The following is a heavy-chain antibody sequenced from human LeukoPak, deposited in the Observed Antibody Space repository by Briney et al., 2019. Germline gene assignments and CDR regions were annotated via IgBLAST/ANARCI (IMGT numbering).Heavy chain of an antibody. CDR3: ARGGWGTYDPGNLDF. CDR2: IYSGGST. V-gene: IGHV3-NL1*01. CDR1: GFTFSNYG. Sequence: GSLRLSCAASGFTFSNYGMHWVRQAPGKGLEWVSVIYSGGSTYYADSVKGRFTISRDISKNTLYLQINSLRAEDTALYYCARGGWGTYDPGNLDFWGQGTLVTVSS. D-gene: IGHD6-19*01. J-gene: IGHJ4*02.